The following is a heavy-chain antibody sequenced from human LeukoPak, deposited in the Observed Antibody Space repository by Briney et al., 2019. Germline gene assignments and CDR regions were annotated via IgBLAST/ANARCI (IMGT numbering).Heavy chain of an antibody. J-gene: IGHJ4*02. V-gene: IGHV3-23*01. Sequence: PGGSLRLSCAASGFTFSSYAMSWVRQAPGKGLEWVSAIGGSGGSTYYADSVKGRFTISRDNSKNTLYLQMNGLRAEDTAIYYCAKLHSSGFLDYWGQGTLVTVSS. CDR3: AKLHSSGFLDY. CDR1: GFTFSSYA. CDR2: IGGSGGST. D-gene: IGHD3-22*01.